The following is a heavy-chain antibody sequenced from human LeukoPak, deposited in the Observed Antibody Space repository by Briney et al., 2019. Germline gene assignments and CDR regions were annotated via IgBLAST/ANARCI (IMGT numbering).Heavy chain of an antibody. V-gene: IGHV4-30-4*08. Sequence: SETLSLTCTVSGGSISSGGYYWSWIRQHPGKGLEWIGYIYYSGSTYYNPSLKSRVTISVDTSKNQFSLKLSSVTAADTAVYYCAREAAYCSSTSCYRGGDWFDPWGQGTLVTVSS. CDR3: AREAAYCSSTSCYRGGDWFDP. D-gene: IGHD2-2*01. J-gene: IGHJ5*02. CDR2: IYYSGST. CDR1: GGSISSGGYY.